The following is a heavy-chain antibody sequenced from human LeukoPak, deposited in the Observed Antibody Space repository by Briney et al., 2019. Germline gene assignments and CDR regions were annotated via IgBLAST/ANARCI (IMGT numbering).Heavy chain of an antibody. CDR2: ISSSGSTI. CDR1: GGSFSGYY. CDR3: ARGGYFWFDP. J-gene: IGHJ5*02. D-gene: IGHD6-13*01. V-gene: IGHV3-11*01. Sequence: GTLSLTCAVYGGSFSGYYWSWIRQAPGKGLEWVSYISSSGSTIYYADSVKGGFTISRDNAKNSLYLQMNSLRAEGTAVYYCARGGYFWFDPWGQGTLVTVSS.